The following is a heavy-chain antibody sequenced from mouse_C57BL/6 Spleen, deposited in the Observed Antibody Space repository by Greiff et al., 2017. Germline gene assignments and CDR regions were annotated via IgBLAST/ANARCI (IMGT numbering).Heavy chain of an antibody. CDR2: IYPGSGST. J-gene: IGHJ2*01. V-gene: IGHV1-55*01. Sequence: QVQLQQSGAELVKPGASVKMSCKASGYTFTSYWITWVKQRPGQGLEWIGDIYPGSGSTNYNEKFKSKATLTVDTSSSTAYMQLSSLTSEDSAVYYCARLYDYAAYFDYWGQGTTRTVSS. CDR3: ARLYDYAAYFDY. CDR1: GYTFTSYW. D-gene: IGHD2-4*01.